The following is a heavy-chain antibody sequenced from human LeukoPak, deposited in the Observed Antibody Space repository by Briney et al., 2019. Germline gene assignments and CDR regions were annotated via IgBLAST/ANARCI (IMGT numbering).Heavy chain of an antibody. CDR3: ARDRAQYFGRASGY. CDR1: GYTFTGYY. J-gene: IGHJ4*02. D-gene: IGHD2/OR15-2a*01. Sequence: LAASVKVSCTASGYTFTGYYMHWVRQAPGQGLEWMGWINPNSGGTNYAQKFQGRVTMTRDTSISTAYMELSRLRSDDTAVYYCARDRAQYFGRASGYWGQGTLVTVSS. CDR2: INPNSGGT. V-gene: IGHV1-2*02.